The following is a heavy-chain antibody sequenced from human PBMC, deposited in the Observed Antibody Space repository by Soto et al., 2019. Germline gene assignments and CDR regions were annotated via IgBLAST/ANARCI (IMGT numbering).Heavy chain of an antibody. J-gene: IGHJ3*02. CDR3: ARIVIAARLAFDI. CDR2: IKQDGSEK. Sequence: GGSLRLSCAASGFTFSSYWMSWVRQAPGKGLEWVANIKQDGSEKYYVDSVKGRFTISRDNAKNSLYLQMNSLRAEDTAVYYCARIVIAARLAFDIWGQGTMVTVSS. CDR1: GFTFSSYW. D-gene: IGHD6-6*01. V-gene: IGHV3-7*03.